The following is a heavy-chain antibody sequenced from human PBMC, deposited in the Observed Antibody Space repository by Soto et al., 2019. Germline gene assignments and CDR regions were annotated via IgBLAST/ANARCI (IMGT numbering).Heavy chain of an antibody. V-gene: IGHV3-23*01. Sequence: EVQLLESGGGLVQPGGSLRLSCAASGFTFSSYAMSWVRQAPGKGLAWVSVISASGGSTDYADSVKGRFTISRDNSKNTLYLQMNSLRAEDTAVYYCAKVPISRAFDYWGQGILVTVSS. CDR1: GFTFSSYA. D-gene: IGHD3-3*02. CDR2: ISASGGST. J-gene: IGHJ4*02. CDR3: AKVPISRAFDY.